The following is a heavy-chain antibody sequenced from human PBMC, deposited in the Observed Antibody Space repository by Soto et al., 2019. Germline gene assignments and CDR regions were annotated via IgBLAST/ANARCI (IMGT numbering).Heavy chain of an antibody. CDR2: VTYDGTER. J-gene: IGHJ4*02. CDR1: GFTLSGHG. D-gene: IGHD3-10*01. Sequence: QVQLVASGGGVVQPGRSLTLSCVASGFTLSGHGLHWVRQAPGKGLEWVAVVTYDGTERHCPESVKGGFTITRDTSKNTFHLQMNSLRVEDTAMYYCAREKNSGYYRTVDYWGQGTLFTVSS. CDR3: AREKNSGYYRTVDY. V-gene: IGHV3-30*03.